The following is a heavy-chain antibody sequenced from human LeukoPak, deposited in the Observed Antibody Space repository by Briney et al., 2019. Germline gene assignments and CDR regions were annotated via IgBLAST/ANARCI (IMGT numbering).Heavy chain of an antibody. CDR3: ARDGGGVFSSSSIWDWFDP. CDR1: GITLSNYG. CDR2: ISSSSSYI. Sequence: GGSLRLSCVVSGITLSNYGMSWVRQAPGKGLEWVSSISSSSSYIYYADSVKGRFTISRDNAKNSLYLQMNSLRAEDTAVYYCARDGGGVFSSSSIWDWFDPWGQGTLVTVSS. D-gene: IGHD6-6*01. J-gene: IGHJ5*02. V-gene: IGHV3-21*01.